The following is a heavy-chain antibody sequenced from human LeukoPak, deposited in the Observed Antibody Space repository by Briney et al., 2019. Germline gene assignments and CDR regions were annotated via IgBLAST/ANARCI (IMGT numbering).Heavy chain of an antibody. D-gene: IGHD2-15*01. V-gene: IGHV4-34*01. Sequence: PSETLSLTCAVYGGSFSGYYWSWIRQPPGKGLEWVGEINHSGSTNYNPSLKSRVTISVDTSKNQFSLKLSSVTAADTAVYYCARGLGDIVVVVAATGWDYWGQGTLVTVSS. CDR3: ARGLGDIVVVVAATGWDY. CDR1: GGSFSGYY. J-gene: IGHJ4*02. CDR2: INHSGST.